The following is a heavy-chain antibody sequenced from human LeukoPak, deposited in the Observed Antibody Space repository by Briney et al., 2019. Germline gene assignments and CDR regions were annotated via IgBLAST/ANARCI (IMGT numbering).Heavy chain of an antibody. Sequence: SETLSLTCTVSGGSISSYYWSWIRQPPGKGLEWIGYIYDSGSTNYNPSLKSRVTISVDTSKNQFSLNLSPVAAADTAVYYCAGGSGWPHFDYWGQGALVTVSS. V-gene: IGHV4-59*01. CDR1: GGSISSYY. D-gene: IGHD6-19*01. CDR3: AGGSGWPHFDY. J-gene: IGHJ4*02. CDR2: IYDSGST.